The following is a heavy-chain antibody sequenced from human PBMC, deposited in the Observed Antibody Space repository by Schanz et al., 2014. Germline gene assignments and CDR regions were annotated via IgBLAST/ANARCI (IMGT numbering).Heavy chain of an antibody. V-gene: IGHV1-18*01. J-gene: IGHJ3*02. CDR1: GYIFGSHG. CDR3: ARVHIATYHYNSPGAFDI. CDR2: INAHTGNT. Sequence: QLMQSGSEVRKPGASVKVSCKASGYIFGSHGMTWVRQAPGQGPELMGWINAHTGNTQYAQKFQGRVNMTRDTVTTTVHLELTRLRTDDTAIYYCARVHIATYHYNSPGAFDIWGQGTRXTVS. D-gene: IGHD3-10*01.